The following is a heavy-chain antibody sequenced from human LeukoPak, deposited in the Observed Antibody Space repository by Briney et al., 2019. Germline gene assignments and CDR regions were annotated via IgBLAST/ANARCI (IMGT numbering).Heavy chain of an antibody. CDR1: GFTFSSYS. V-gene: IGHV3-21*06. Sequence: GGSLRLSCAASGFTFSSYSMNWVRQAPGKGLEWVSSISSGSSYIYYADSVKGRFTISRDNAKNSLYLQMNSLRAEDTVVYYCARELDQEAFDYWGQGALVTVSS. CDR2: ISSGSSYI. CDR3: ARELDQEAFDY. J-gene: IGHJ4*02. D-gene: IGHD3/OR15-3a*01.